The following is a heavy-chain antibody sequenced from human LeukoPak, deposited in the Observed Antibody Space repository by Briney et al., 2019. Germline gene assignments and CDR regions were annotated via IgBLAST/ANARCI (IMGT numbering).Heavy chain of an antibody. J-gene: IGHJ4*02. CDR3: ARSTMVRGVIN. V-gene: IGHV3-7*01. Sequence: GGSLRLSCAASGFTFSSYAMSWVRQAPGKGLEWVANIKQDGSEKYYVDSVKGRFTISRDNAKNSLYLQMNSLRAEDTAVYYCARSTMVRGVINWGQGTLVTVSS. CDR2: IKQDGSEK. D-gene: IGHD3-10*01. CDR1: GFTFSSYA.